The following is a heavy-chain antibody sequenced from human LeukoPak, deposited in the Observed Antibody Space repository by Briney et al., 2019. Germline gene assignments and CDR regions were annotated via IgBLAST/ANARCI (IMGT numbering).Heavy chain of an antibody. V-gene: IGHV3-21*01. CDR3: ARDISDFWSGEPPRWAVDY. D-gene: IGHD3-3*01. J-gene: IGHJ4*02. Sequence: GGSLRLSCAASGFTFSSYSMNWVRQAPGRGLGWVSSISSSSSYIYYADSVKGRFTISRDNAKNSLYLQMNSLRAEDTAVYYCARDISDFWSGEPPRWAVDYWGQGTLVTVSS. CDR2: ISSSSSYI. CDR1: GFTFSSYS.